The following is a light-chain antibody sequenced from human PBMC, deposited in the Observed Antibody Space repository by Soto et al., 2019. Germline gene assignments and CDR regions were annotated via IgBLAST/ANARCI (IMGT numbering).Light chain of an antibody. CDR3: NSYTNTDTVI. Sequence: QSALTQAASVPGSPGQSITISCTGSSSDIGAYPYVSWYQQRPGKVPKVLIYAVNHRPSGISDRFSGSKSGNTASLTISGLQAEDDGVYYCNSYTNTDTVIFGGGTKVTVL. CDR1: SSDIGAYPY. CDR2: AVN. V-gene: IGLV2-14*01. J-gene: IGLJ2*01.